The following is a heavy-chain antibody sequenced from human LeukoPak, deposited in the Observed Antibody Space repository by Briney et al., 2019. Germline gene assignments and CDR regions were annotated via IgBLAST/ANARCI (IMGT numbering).Heavy chain of an antibody. CDR3: ARDHPDTSTWYRNYFDY. Sequence: GGSLRLSCAVSGFSFSTSYMSWVRQAPGKGLEWVPVIYSVGSTYYADSVKGRFTMSRDNSNNTLYLQMNSLRAGDTAVYYCARDHPDTSTWYRNYFDYWGQGTLVTVSS. D-gene: IGHD6-13*01. J-gene: IGHJ4*02. V-gene: IGHV3-53*01. CDR2: IYSVGST. CDR1: GFSFSTSY.